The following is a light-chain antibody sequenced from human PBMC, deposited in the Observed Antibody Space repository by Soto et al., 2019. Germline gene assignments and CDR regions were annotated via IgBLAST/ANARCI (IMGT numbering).Light chain of an antibody. CDR1: QSVGGSF. Sequence: ETVLTQSPGTLSLSPGERATLSCRASQSVGGSFLAWYQQRPGQAPRLLIYHTSYRATGIPDRFSGSGSGTDFTLTISRLEPEDFAVYYCQQFGSSIPHTFGQGTKLEIK. CDR2: HTS. J-gene: IGKJ2*01. V-gene: IGKV3-20*01. CDR3: QQFGSSIPHT.